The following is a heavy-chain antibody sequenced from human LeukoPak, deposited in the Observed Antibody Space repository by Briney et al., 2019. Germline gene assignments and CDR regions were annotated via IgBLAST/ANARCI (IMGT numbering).Heavy chain of an antibody. CDR1: GYILTDYS. V-gene: IGHV1-46*01. J-gene: IGHJ6*03. CDR3: ARDPGLRGYYYYMDV. Sequence: ASVKVSCKASGYILTDYSINWVRQAPGQGLEWMGIINPSSGSTSYAQKFQGRVTMTRDMSTSTVYMELSSLRSEDTAVYYCARDPGLRGYYYYMDVWGKGTTVTVSS. CDR2: INPSSGST. D-gene: IGHD5/OR15-5a*01.